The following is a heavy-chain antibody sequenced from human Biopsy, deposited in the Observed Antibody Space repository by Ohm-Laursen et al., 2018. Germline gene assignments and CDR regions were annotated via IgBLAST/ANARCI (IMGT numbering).Heavy chain of an antibody. CDR1: KFTVRTNS. J-gene: IGHJ4*02. V-gene: IGHV3-66*01. CDR2: IYAGATT. CDR3: ARGSGSGFYFDQ. D-gene: IGHD2-15*01. Sequence: GSLRLSCSVSKFTVRTNSMSWVRLAPGKGLEWVSVIYAGATTYYPDSVKGRFTISRDNSRNTVYLQMDSLRGEDTAVYFCARGSGSGFYFDQWGQGTLVTVSS.